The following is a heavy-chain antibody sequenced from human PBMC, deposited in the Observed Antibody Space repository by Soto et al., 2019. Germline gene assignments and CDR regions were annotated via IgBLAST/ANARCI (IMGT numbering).Heavy chain of an antibody. CDR3: MSGYGVYVRDY. Sequence: EVQLVESGGGLVQPGESLKLSCAVSGFTFSGSAMHWVRQASGKGLEWVGRIRSKANNYATAYAASVKGRFTISRDDSKNTAYLQMNSLKSEETAVYYCMSGYGVYVRDYWGQGTLVTVSS. CDR2: IRSKANNYAT. J-gene: IGHJ4*02. V-gene: IGHV3-73*01. D-gene: IGHD4-17*01. CDR1: GFTFSGSA.